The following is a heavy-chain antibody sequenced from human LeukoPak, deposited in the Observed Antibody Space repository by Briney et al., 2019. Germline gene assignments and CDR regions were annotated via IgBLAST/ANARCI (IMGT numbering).Heavy chain of an antibody. Sequence: GGSLRLSCVASGFSFSLYSMKWVRQAPGKGLEWVSYISDTSAMYYADSVRGRFTISRDNAKNSLFLQMNSLRVEDTGVYYCARDGGYSGYDADCWGQGTLVTVSS. CDR1: GFSFSLYS. CDR2: ISDTSAM. D-gene: IGHD5-12*01. CDR3: ARDGGYSGYDADC. V-gene: IGHV3-48*01. J-gene: IGHJ4*02.